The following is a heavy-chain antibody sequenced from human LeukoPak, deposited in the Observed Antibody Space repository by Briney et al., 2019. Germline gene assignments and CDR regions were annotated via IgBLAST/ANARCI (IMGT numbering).Heavy chain of an antibody. CDR2: IYDSGST. CDR1: GASISIYY. D-gene: IGHD6-19*01. Sequence: SEALSLPCTVSGASISIYYWSWTRQPPGKGLEWIGHIYDSGSTNYNPSLKSRVTLSVDTPKDQFSLKLSSVTAADKDVYYCAREGTSGMYLNWFDLWGQGTLVTVSS. CDR3: AREGTSGMYLNWFDL. V-gene: IGHV4-59*01. J-gene: IGHJ5*02.